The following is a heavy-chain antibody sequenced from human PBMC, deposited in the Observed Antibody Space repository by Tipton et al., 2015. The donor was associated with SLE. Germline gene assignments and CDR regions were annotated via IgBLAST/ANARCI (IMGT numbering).Heavy chain of an antibody. V-gene: IGHV4-59*12. CDR1: GGSISSYY. Sequence: TLSLTCTVSGGSISSYYWSWIRQPPGKGLEWIGYIYYSGSTNYNPSLKSRDTISVDTSKNQFSLKLSSVTAADTAVYYCARSGFFDYWGQGTLVTVSS. J-gene: IGHJ4*02. CDR3: ARSGFFDY. CDR2: IYYSGST.